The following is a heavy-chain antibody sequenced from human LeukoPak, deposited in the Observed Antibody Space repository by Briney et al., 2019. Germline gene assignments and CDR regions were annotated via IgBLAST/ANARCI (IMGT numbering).Heavy chain of an antibody. V-gene: IGHV1-8*01. CDR2: MNPNSGNT. D-gene: IGHD3-9*01. CDR3: ARGRYDILNTRYYYYMDV. CDR1: GYTFTSYD. Sequence: ASVKVSCKASGYTFTSYDINWVRQATGQGLEWMGWMNPNSGNTGYAQKFQGRVTMTRNTSISTAYMELSSLRSEDTAVYYCARGRYDILNTRYYYYMDVWGKGTTVTVSS. J-gene: IGHJ6*03.